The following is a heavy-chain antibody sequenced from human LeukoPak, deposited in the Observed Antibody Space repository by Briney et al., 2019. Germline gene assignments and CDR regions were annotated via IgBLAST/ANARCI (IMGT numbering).Heavy chain of an antibody. J-gene: IGHJ3*02. CDR2: NSAYNGNT. CDR1: GYTFTSYG. D-gene: IGHD1-1*01. CDR3: AGPTERTYGDAFDI. Sequence: GASVKVSCKASGYTFTSYGISWVRQAPGQGLEWMGWNSAYNGNTNYAQKLQGRVTMTTDTSTSTACMELRSLRSDDTAVYYCAGPTERTYGDAFDIWGQGTMVTVSS. V-gene: IGHV1-18*01.